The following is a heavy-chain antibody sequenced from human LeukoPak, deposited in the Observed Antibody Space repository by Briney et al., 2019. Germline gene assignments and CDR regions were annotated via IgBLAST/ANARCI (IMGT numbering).Heavy chain of an antibody. CDR1: GGSISSHY. CDR3: ARTGKVVPAANGNYYYLDV. J-gene: IGHJ6*03. CDR2: IYTSGST. Sequence: SETLSLTCIVSGGSISSHYWSWIRQPAGKGLKWIGRIYTSGSTNYNPSLKSRVTMSVDTSKNQFSMKLSSVTAADTAVYYCARTGKVVPAANGNYYYLDVWGKGTTVSVSS. D-gene: IGHD2-2*01. V-gene: IGHV4-4*07.